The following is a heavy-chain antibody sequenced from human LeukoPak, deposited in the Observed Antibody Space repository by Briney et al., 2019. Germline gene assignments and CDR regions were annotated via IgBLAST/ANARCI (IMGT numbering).Heavy chain of an antibody. CDR2: IYHSGST. CDR1: GYSISSGYY. CDR3: ARDHSSRGVSAFPNDY. Sequence: SETLSLTCTVSGYSISSGYYWGWIRQPPGKGLEWIGSIYHSGSTYYNPSLKSRVTISVDTSKNQFSLKLSSVTAADTAVYYRARDHSSRGVSAFPNDYWGQGTLVTVSS. V-gene: IGHV4-38-2*02. J-gene: IGHJ4*02. D-gene: IGHD6-13*01.